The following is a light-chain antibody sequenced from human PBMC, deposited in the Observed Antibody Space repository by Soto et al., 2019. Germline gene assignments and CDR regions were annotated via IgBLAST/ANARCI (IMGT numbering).Light chain of an antibody. CDR2: WAS. V-gene: IGKV4-1*01. Sequence: DIVMTQSPDSLTVSLGERATINCKSSQTVLYSSNNKNYLAWYPHKPGQPPKLLIYWASTREFGVPDRFSGSGSAKDFTLTISSLQAEDVAVYYCKQYYTTPRTFGQGTKVEIK. CDR3: KQYYTTPRT. CDR1: QTVLYSSNNKNY. J-gene: IGKJ1*01.